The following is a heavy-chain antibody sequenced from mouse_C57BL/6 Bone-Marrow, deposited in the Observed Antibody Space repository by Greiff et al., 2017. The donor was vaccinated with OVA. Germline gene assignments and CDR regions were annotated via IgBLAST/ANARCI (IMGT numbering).Heavy chain of an antibody. CDR2: ISSGGSYT. J-gene: IGHJ3*01. CDR1: GFTFSSYG. D-gene: IGHD1-1*01. CDR3: ARHIYYYGSSPWFAY. V-gene: IGHV5-6*01. Sequence: EVQRVESGGDLVKPGGSLKLSCAASGFTFSSYGMSWVRQTPDKRLEWVATISSGGSYTYYPDSVKGRFTISRDNAKNTLYLQMSSLKSEDTAMYYCARHIYYYGSSPWFAYWGQGTLVTVSA.